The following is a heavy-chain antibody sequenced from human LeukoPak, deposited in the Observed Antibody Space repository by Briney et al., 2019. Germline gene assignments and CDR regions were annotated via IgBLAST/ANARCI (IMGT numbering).Heavy chain of an antibody. CDR3: ARSQYSSSWYYIEDY. J-gene: IGHJ4*02. CDR2: ISGSGGST. V-gene: IGHV3-23*01. CDR1: GFTFSSYA. D-gene: IGHD6-13*01. Sequence: PGGSLRLSCAASGFTFSSYAMSWVRQAPGKGLEWVSAISGSGGSTYYADSVKGRFTISRDNSKNTLYLQMNSLRAEDTAVYYCARSQYSSSWYYIEDYWGQGTLVTVSS.